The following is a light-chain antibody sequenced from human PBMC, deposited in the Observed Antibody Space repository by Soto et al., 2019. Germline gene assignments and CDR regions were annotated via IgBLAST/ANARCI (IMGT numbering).Light chain of an antibody. Sequence: DIQMTQSPSSVSASVGARVTITCRASQGISSWLAWYQQKPGKAPKLLIYAASSLQSGAPSRFSSSGSGTDFTITIGSLQPDDFAADYCQQDNSFSPFTFGGGTKVDIK. CDR1: QGISSW. J-gene: IGKJ3*01. CDR2: AAS. V-gene: IGKV1-12*01. CDR3: QQDNSFSPFT.